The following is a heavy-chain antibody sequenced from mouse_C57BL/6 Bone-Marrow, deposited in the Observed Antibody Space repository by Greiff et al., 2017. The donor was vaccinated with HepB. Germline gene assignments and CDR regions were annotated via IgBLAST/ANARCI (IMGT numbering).Heavy chain of an antibody. J-gene: IGHJ2*01. CDR1: GYTFTNYW. Sequence: QVQLKQSGAELVRPGTSVKMSCKASGYTFTNYWIGWAKQRPGHGFEWIGDIYPGGGYTNYNEKFKGKATLTADKSSSTAYMQFSSLTSEDSAIYYCARSGDDFDYWGQGTTLTVSS. V-gene: IGHV1-63*01. CDR2: IYPGGGYT. CDR3: ARSGDDFDY. D-gene: IGHD3-1*01.